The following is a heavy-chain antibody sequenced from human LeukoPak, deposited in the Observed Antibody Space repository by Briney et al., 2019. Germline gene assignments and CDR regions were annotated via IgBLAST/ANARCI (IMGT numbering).Heavy chain of an antibody. J-gene: IGHJ5*02. CDR3: ARDPGDRVFDP. D-gene: IGHD3-16*01. CDR1: GYTFTSYY. Sequence: ASVKVSCKASGYTFTSYYMHWVRQAPGQGLEWMGIINPSGGSTSYAQEFQGRVTMTRDTSTSTVYMELSSLRSEDTAVYYCARDPGDRVFDPWGQGTLVTVSS. V-gene: IGHV1-46*01. CDR2: INPSGGST.